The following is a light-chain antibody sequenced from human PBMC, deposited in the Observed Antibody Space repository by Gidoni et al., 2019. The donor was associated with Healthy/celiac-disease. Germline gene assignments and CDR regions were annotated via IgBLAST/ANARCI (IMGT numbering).Light chain of an antibody. Sequence: DIQMTQSPSTLSASVGDSVTITCLASQSISSWLAWYQQKPGKAPKLLIYKASSLESGVPSRFSGSGSGTEFTLTISSLQPDDFATYYCQQLGTFGQGTKLEIK. CDR1: QSISSW. J-gene: IGKJ2*01. V-gene: IGKV1-5*03. CDR3: QQLGT. CDR2: KAS.